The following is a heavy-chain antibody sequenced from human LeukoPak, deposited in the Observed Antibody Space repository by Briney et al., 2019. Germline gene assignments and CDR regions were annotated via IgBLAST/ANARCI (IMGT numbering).Heavy chain of an antibody. CDR3: ANSVESSGYYDFDY. CDR1: GFTFSSSA. CDR2: ISGSGGST. D-gene: IGHD3-22*01. Sequence: GGSLRLSCAASGFTFSSSAMSWIRQAPGKGLEWVSAISGSGGSTFDADSVKGRFTISRDNSKNTLYLQMNSLRAEDTAVYYCANSVESSGYYDFDYWGQGTLVTVSS. J-gene: IGHJ4*02. V-gene: IGHV3-23*01.